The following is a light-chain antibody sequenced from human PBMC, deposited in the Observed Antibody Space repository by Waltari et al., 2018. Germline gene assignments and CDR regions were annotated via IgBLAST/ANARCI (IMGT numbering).Light chain of an antibody. Sequence: DIQMTQSPSTLSASVGDRVTITCRASQNIHSWLAWYQQKPGRAPKLLIYKAFVLESGVPSRFSGSGSGTEFTLTISSLQPDDLATYYCQQYNTYPHTFGQGTKLEIK. CDR1: QNIHSW. CDR3: QQYNTYPHT. J-gene: IGKJ2*01. V-gene: IGKV1-5*03. CDR2: KAF.